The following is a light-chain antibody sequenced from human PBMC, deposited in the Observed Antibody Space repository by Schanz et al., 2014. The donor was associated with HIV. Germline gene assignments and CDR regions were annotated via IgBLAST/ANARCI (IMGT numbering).Light chain of an antibody. Sequence: QSVLTQPPSASGPPGQRITISCSGSSSNIATNYVYWYQQLPGMAPKPLIHRDNQRASGVPDRFSGSKSGTSASLAISGLRSEDESDYYCAAWDDRLSGWVFGGGTKLTVL. J-gene: IGLJ3*02. CDR2: RDN. V-gene: IGLV1-47*01. CDR1: SSNIATNY. CDR3: AAWDDRLSGWV.